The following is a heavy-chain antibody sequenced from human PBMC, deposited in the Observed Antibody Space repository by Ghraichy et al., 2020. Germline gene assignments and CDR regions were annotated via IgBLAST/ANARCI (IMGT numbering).Heavy chain of an antibody. V-gene: IGHV4-34*01. CDR1: GGSFSGYY. J-gene: IGHJ4*02. Sequence: ETLSLTCAVYGGSFSGYYWSWIRQPPGKGLEWIGEINHSGSTNYNPSLKSRVTISVDTSKNQFSLKLSSVTAADTAVYYCARASTVTTCFDYWGQGTLVTVSS. CDR2: INHSGST. CDR3: ARASTVTTCFDY. D-gene: IGHD4-17*01.